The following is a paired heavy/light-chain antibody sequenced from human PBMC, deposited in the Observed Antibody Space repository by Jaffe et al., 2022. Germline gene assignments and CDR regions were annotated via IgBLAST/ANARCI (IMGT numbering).Heavy chain of an antibody. CDR3: SRALFSSSRINWYFDL. V-gene: IGHV3-49*04. CDR1: GFTFGDYA. D-gene: IGHD6-13*01. CDR2: MRSKVYGGTT. J-gene: IGHJ2*01. Sequence: EVQLVESGGDLVQTGRSLRLSCSASGFTFGDYAMTWVRQAPGKGLEWVGFMRSKVYGGTTQYAASVNGRFTISRDDSKSIAYLQMNSLETEDTAMYYCSRALFSSSRINWYFDLWGRGTLVTVSS.
Light chain of an antibody. CDR3: VLYMGSGIWV. V-gene: IGLV8-61*01. CDR2: STN. Sequence: QTVVTQEPSFSVAPGGTVRVTCGLSSGSVSSSHYPSWYQQTPGQAPRTLIYSTNTRSSGVPDRFSGSILGNKAALTITGAQADDESDYYCVLYMGSGIWVFGGGTKLTVL. CDR1: SGSVSSSHY. J-gene: IGLJ3*02.